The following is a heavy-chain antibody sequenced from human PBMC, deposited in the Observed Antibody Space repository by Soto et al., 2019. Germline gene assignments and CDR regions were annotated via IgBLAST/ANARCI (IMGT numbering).Heavy chain of an antibody. CDR2: ISRSSSYI. V-gene: IGHV3-21*01. Sequence: EVQLVESGGGLVKPGGSLRLSCAASGFTFSSYSMNWVRQAPGKGLEWVSSISRSSSYIYYADSVKGRFTISRDNAKNSLYLQMNSLRAEDTAVYYCARDQTGYCSSTSCFRYYFDYWGQGTLVTVSS. CDR1: GFTFSSYS. J-gene: IGHJ4*02. D-gene: IGHD2-2*01. CDR3: ARDQTGYCSSTSCFRYYFDY.